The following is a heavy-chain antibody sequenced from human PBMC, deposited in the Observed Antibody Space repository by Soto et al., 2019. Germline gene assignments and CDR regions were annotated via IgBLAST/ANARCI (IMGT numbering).Heavy chain of an antibody. V-gene: IGHV4-39*01. CDR3: ARSPRTFIAVAGHFDY. CDR2: IYYSGST. CDR1: GGSISSSSYY. Sequence: PSETLSLTCTVSGGSISSSSYYWGWIRQPPGKGLEWIGSIYYSGSTYYNPSLKSRVTISVDTSKNQFSLKLSSVTAADTAVYYCARSPRTFIAVAGHFDYWGQGTLVTVSS. J-gene: IGHJ4*02. D-gene: IGHD6-19*01.